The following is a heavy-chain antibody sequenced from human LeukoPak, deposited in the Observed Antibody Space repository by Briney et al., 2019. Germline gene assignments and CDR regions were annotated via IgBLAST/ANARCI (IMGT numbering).Heavy chain of an antibody. CDR2: INPNSGGT. J-gene: IGHJ4*02. CDR3: AREYCSGGRCHQAFDY. Sequence: ASVKVSCKASGYTFTGYYMHWVRQAPGQGLEWMGWINPNSGGTNYAQKFQGSVTMTRDTSISTAYMELSRLRSDDTALYYCAREYCSGGRCHQAFDYWGQGTLVTVSS. CDR1: GYTFTGYY. D-gene: IGHD2-15*01. V-gene: IGHV1-2*02.